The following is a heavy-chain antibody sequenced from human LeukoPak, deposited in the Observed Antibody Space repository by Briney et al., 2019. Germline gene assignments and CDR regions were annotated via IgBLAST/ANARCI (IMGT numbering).Heavy chain of an antibody. V-gene: IGHV4-30-4*01. CDR3: AGAHVDTAMVYYYYYGMDV. CDR2: IYYSGST. J-gene: IGHJ6*02. CDR1: GGSISSGDYY. D-gene: IGHD5-18*01. Sequence: SEILSLTCTVSGGSISSGDYYWSWIRQPPGKGLEWIGYIYYSGSTYYNPSLKSRVTISVDTSKNQFSLKLSSVTAADTAVYYCAGAHVDTAMVYYYYYGMDVWGQGTTVTASS.